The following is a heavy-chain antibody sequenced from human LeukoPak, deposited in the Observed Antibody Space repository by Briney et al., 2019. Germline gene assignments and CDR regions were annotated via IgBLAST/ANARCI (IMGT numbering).Heavy chain of an antibody. CDR2: IYYSGST. CDR1: GGSISSSSYY. D-gene: IGHD4-11*01. CDR3: ARAKRRGTTVTTRDAFDI. V-gene: IGHV4-39*01. J-gene: IGHJ3*02. Sequence: SETLSLTCTASGGSISSSSYYWGWIRQPPGKGLEWIGSIYYSGSTYYNPSLKSRVTISVDTSKNQFSLKLSSVTAADTAVYYCARAKRRGTTVTTRDAFDIWGQGTMVTVSS.